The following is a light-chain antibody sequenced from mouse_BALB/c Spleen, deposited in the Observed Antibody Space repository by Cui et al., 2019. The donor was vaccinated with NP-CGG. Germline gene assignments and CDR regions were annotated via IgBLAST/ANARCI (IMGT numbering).Light chain of an antibody. Sequence: QAVVTQASALTTSPGETVTLTCRSSTGAVTTSNDANGVQEKPDHLFTGLVGGTNNRVPGVPARFSGSLIGDKAALTITGAQTEDEAIYFCALWYSNHWVFGGGTKLTVL. CDR2: GTN. CDR3: ALWYSNHWV. CDR1: TGAVTTSND. V-gene: IGLV1*01. J-gene: IGLJ1*01.